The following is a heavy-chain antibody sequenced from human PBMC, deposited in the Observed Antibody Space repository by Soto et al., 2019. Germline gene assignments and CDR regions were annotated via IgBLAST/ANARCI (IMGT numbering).Heavy chain of an antibody. CDR1: GGTFSSYT. CDR3: ARARMVRGVIPFDY. D-gene: IGHD3-10*01. CDR2: IIPILGIA. Sequence: QVQLVQSGAEVKKPGSSVKVSCKASGGTFSSYTISWVRQAPGQGLEWMGRIIPILGIANYAQKFQGRVTITADKSTSTAYMERSSLRSEDTAVYYCARARMVRGVIPFDYWGQGTLVTVSS. V-gene: IGHV1-69*02. J-gene: IGHJ4*02.